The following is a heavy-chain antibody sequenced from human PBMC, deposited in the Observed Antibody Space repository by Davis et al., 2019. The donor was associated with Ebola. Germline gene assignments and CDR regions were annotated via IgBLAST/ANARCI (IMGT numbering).Heavy chain of an antibody. CDR3: ARANDYIYELDY. CDR1: GGSISTYY. Sequence: MPSETLPLTCTVSGGSISTYYWSWIRQPPGKGLEWIGYVYYSGTTNYNPSLKSRVTISVDTSKNQFSLKLNSVTAADTAVYYCARANDYIYELDYWGQGTLVTVSS. D-gene: IGHD4-11*01. V-gene: IGHV4-59*01. J-gene: IGHJ4*02. CDR2: VYYSGTT.